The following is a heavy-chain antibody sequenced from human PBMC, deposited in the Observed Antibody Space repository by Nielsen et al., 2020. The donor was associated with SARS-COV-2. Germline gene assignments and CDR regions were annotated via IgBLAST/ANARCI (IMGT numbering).Heavy chain of an antibody. V-gene: IGHV4-34*01. J-gene: IGHJ4*02. CDR2: VNQSGNT. CDR3: ARGRLEMHMALVIMTAAESYLDF. Sequence: SETLSLTCAVYGGSFSGYDWSWIRQTPGKGLEWMGEVNQSGNTKYNPSLKSRATISVDSAKNQFSMKLASVTAADTAVYYCARGRLEMHMALVIMTAAESYLDFWGQGTLVTVSS. CDR1: GGSFSGYD. D-gene: IGHD3-22*01.